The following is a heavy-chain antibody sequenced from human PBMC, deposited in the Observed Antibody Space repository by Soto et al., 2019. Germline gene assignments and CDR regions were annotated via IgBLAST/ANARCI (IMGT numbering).Heavy chain of an antibody. CDR2: ISYDGSNK. CDR3: AKDSIAAVIYYYYGMDV. Sequence: QAGGSLRLSCAASGFTFSSYGMHWVRQAPGKGLEWVAVISYDGSNKYYADSVKGRFTISRDNSKNTLYLQMNSLRAEDTAVYYCAKDSIAAVIYYYYGMDVWGQGTTVTVSS. CDR1: GFTFSSYG. D-gene: IGHD6-13*01. J-gene: IGHJ6*02. V-gene: IGHV3-30*18.